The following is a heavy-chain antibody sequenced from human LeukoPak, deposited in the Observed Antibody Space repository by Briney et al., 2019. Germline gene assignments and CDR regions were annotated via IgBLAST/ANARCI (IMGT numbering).Heavy chain of an antibody. J-gene: IGHJ6*02. CDR3: ARDLAIVVVVAADGMDV. CDR1: GGSTSSSSFY. D-gene: IGHD2-15*01. CDR2: ISYSGRT. Sequence: SETLSLTCTVSGGSTSSSSFYWAWIRQPPAKGLECIGRISYSGRTYYNPSLQSRVSIYVDTSKNQFSMRLSSVTAADTAVYYCARDLAIVVVVAADGMDVWGRETTVTVS. V-gene: IGHV4-39*02.